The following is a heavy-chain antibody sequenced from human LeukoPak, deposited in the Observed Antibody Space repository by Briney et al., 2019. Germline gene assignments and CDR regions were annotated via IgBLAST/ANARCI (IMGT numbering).Heavy chain of an antibody. CDR1: GYTFTSYA. CDR2: INTNTGNP. Sequence: ASVTVSCKASGYTFTSYAMNWVRQAPGQGLEWMGWINTNTGNPTYAQGFTGRFVFSLDTSVSTAYLQMNSLRAEDTAVYYCARDLTTHVVYWGQGTLVTVSS. V-gene: IGHV7-4-1*02. J-gene: IGHJ4*02. CDR3: ARDLTTHVVY. D-gene: IGHD4-11*01.